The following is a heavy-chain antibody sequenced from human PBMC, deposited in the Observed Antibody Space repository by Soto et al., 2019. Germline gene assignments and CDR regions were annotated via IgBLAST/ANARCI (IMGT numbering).Heavy chain of an antibody. CDR1: GFTFSSYA. Sequence: EVQLLEAGGGLVQPGGSLRLSCAASGFTFSSYAMSWVRQAPGKGLEWVSAISGSGGSTYYADSVKGRFTLSRDNSKNTLYLQMNSLRAEDTAVYYCAKAHGAPLHDFWPLDYWGQGTLVTVSS. V-gene: IGHV3-23*01. CDR3: AKAHGAPLHDFWPLDY. D-gene: IGHD3-3*01. J-gene: IGHJ4*02. CDR2: ISGSGGST.